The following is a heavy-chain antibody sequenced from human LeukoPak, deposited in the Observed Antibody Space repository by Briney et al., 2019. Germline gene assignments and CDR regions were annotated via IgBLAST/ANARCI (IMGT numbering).Heavy chain of an antibody. CDR3: ARHRRGYSGGGYYQRSFDY. D-gene: IGHD5-12*01. CDR2: IYYSGST. V-gene: IGHV4-39*01. CDR1: GGSISSSSYD. Sequence: SETLSLTCTVSGGSISSSSYDWGWIRQPPGKGLEWIGSIYYSGSTYYNPSLKSRVTISVDTSKNQFSLKLSSVTAADTAVYYCARHRRGYSGGGYYQRSFDYWGQGTLVTVSS. J-gene: IGHJ4*02.